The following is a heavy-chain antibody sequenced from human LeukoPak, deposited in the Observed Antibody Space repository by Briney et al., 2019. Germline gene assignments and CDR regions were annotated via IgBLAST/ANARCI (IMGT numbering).Heavy chain of an antibody. Sequence: GGSLRLSCAASGLTFNIFSMNWVRQAPGKGLEWLSYIGSSGDGAIFYRDSVKGRFTVSRDNAKNSLYLQMDSLRDEDTAVYYCARGVGYCSGGRCYNWFDSWGQGTLVTVSS. J-gene: IGHJ5*01. CDR1: GLTFNIFS. D-gene: IGHD2-15*01. CDR2: IGSSGDGAI. V-gene: IGHV3-48*02. CDR3: ARGVGYCSGGRCYNWFDS.